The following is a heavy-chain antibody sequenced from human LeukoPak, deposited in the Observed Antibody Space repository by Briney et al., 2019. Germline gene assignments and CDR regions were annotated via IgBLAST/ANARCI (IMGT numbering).Heavy chain of an antibody. J-gene: IGHJ3*02. CDR1: GYTFTSYG. CDR3: ARGVSDIVVVPAAPDAFDI. Sequence: ASVKVSCKASGYTFTSYGISWVRQAPGQGLEWMGWISAYNGNTNYAQKLQGRVTMTTDTSTSTAYMELRSLRSDDTAVYYCARGVSDIVVVPAAPDAFDIWGQGTMVTVSS. D-gene: IGHD2-2*01. V-gene: IGHV1-18*01. CDR2: ISAYNGNT.